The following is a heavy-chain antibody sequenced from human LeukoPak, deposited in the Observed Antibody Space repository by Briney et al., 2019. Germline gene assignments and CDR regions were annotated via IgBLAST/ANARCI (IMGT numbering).Heavy chain of an antibody. CDR2: TNPSGGST. V-gene: IGHV1-46*01. D-gene: IGHD6-13*01. CDR3: AREEAAAGTGPYFDY. J-gene: IGHJ4*02. CDR1: GYTFTSYY. Sequence: ASVKVSCKASGYTFTSYYMHWVRQAPGQGLEWMGRTNPSGGSTSYAQKFQGRVTMTRDMSTSTVYMELSSLRSEDTAVYYCAREEAAAGTGPYFDYWGQGTLVTVSS.